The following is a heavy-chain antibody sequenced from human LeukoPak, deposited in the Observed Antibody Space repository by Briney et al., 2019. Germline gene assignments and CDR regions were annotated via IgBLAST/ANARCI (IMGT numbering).Heavy chain of an antibody. Sequence: VASVKVSCKASGYTFTSYGISWVRQAPGQGREWMGWISAYDGNTNYAQKLQGRVTMTTDTSTNTAYMELRSLKSDDTAVYYGARMDYYDSSGYYYYYYYMDVWGKGTTVTVSS. CDR3: ARMDYYDSSGYYYYYYYMDV. CDR1: GYTFTSYG. J-gene: IGHJ6*03. V-gene: IGHV1-18*01. CDR2: ISAYDGNT. D-gene: IGHD3-22*01.